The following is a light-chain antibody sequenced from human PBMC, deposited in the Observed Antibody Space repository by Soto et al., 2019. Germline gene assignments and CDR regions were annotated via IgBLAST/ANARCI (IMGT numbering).Light chain of an antibody. CDR2: DAS. Sequence: DIQMTQSPSTLSASVGDRVSITCRASQSVDRYLAWYQQKPGKAPHLLIYDASSLESGVPSRFSGSGSGTEFTLTISSLQPDDFATYYCQQYNSYSFGQGTKVDIK. CDR1: QSVDRY. J-gene: IGKJ1*01. V-gene: IGKV1-5*01. CDR3: QQYNSYS.